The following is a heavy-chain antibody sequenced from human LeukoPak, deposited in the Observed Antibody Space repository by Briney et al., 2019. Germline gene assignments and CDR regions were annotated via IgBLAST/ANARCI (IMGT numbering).Heavy chain of an antibody. V-gene: IGHV4-30-4*08. CDR3: ASDSGWYTPFDY. D-gene: IGHD6-19*01. CDR1: GGSISSGDHY. J-gene: IGHJ4*02. Sequence: PSQTLSLTCTVSGGSISSGDHYWSWIRQPPGKGLEYIGYIYYSGSTYYNPSLKSRVTISVDTSKNQFSLKLSSVTAADTAVYYCASDSGWYTPFDYWGQGTLVTVSS. CDR2: IYYSGST.